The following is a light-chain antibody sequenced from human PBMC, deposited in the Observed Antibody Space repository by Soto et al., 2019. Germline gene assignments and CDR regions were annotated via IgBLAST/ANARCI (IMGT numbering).Light chain of an antibody. Sequence: AIQMTQSPSSLSASVGDRVTITCRASQDISDDVGWYQQTPGKAPKLLSSGASRLQSGVPSRFSGSGSGAAFTLTITILRPEDSATYYCLQSHNYPRSFGQGTKVEI. CDR1: QDISDD. CDR2: GAS. V-gene: IGKV1-6*01. J-gene: IGKJ1*01. CDR3: LQSHNYPRS.